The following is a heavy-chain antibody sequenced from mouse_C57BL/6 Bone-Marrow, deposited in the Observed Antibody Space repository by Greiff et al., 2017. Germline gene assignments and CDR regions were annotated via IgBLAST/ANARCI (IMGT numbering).Heavy chain of an antibody. D-gene: IGHD2-2*01. J-gene: IGHJ2*01. CDR3: ARGGYDEEGYFDY. V-gene: IGHV1-26*01. CDR2: INPNNGGT. CDR1: GYTFTDYY. Sequence: EVQLQQSGPELVKPGASVKISCKASGYTFTDYYMNWVKQSHGKSLEWIGDINPNNGGTSYNQKFKGKATLTVDKSSSTAYMELRSLTSEDSAVYDCARGGYDEEGYFDYWGQGTTLTVSS.